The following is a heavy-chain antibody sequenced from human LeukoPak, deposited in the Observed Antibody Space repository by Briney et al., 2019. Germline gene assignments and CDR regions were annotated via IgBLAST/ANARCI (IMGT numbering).Heavy chain of an antibody. D-gene: IGHD6-6*01. CDR2: ISSSSSYI. J-gene: IGHJ4*02. Sequence: PGGSLRLSCAASGFTFSTYIMNWVRQAPGKGLEWVSSISSSSSYIYYADSVKGRFTISRDNAKNSLYLQMNSLRAEDTAVYYCARYSSSPLFDYWGQGTLVTVSS. CDR1: GFTFSTYI. CDR3: ARYSSSPLFDY. V-gene: IGHV3-21*01.